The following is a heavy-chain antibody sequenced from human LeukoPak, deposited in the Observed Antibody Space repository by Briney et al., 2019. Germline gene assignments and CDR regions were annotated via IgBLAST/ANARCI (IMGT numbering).Heavy chain of an antibody. Sequence: SETLSLTCTVSGGSISSYYWSWIRQPPGKGLEWIGYIYYSGSTNYNPSLKSRVTISVDTSKNQFSLKLSSVTAADTAVYYCATFMSGSFDYWGQGTLVTVSS. D-gene: IGHD1-1*01. CDR1: GGSISSYY. V-gene: IGHV4-59*01. CDR2: IYYSGST. J-gene: IGHJ4*02. CDR3: ATFMSGSFDY.